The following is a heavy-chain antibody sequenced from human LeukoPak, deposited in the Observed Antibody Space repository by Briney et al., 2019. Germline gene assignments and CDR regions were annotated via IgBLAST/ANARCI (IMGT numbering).Heavy chain of an antibody. V-gene: IGHV4-4*02. CDR2: IYHSGST. J-gene: IGHJ4*02. CDR1: GGSISSSNW. D-gene: IGHD6-13*01. Sequence: ASGTLSLTCAVSGGSISSSNWWSWVRQPPGKGLEWIGEIYHSGSTNYNPSLKSRVTISVDKSKNQFSLKLSSVTAADTAVYYCARVAAAGSTYYFDYWGQGTLDTVSS. CDR3: ARVAAAGSTYYFDY.